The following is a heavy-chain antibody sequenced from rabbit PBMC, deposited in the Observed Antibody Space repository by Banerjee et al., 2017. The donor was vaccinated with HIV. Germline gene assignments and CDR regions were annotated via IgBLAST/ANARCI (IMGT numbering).Heavy chain of an antibody. D-gene: IGHD4-1*01. Sequence: QEQLEESGGDLVKPEGSLTLTCTASGFSFSNNYVMCWVRQAPGKGLEWIACIYTGSIGSTDYASWAKGRFTISKTSSTTVTLQMTSLTAADTATYFCARDLAGVIGWNFGLWGPGTLVTVS. CDR3: ARDLAGVIGWNFGL. V-gene: IGHV1S45*01. J-gene: IGHJ4*01. CDR1: GFSFSNNYV. CDR2: IYTGSIGST.